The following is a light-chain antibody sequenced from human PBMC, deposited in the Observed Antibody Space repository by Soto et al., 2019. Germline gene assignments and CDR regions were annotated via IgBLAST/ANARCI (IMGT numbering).Light chain of an antibody. CDR3: QQYASSPST. CDR2: GAS. CDR1: QSLSSSY. J-gene: IGKJ1*01. V-gene: IGKV3-20*01. Sequence: FALAHSRATLTMPHGDRATLSSRASQSLSSSYLAWYQQKPGQAPRLLIYGASSRATGIPDRFSGSGSGTDFTLTISCLEPEDFAVYYCQQYASSPSTFGQGTKVDI.